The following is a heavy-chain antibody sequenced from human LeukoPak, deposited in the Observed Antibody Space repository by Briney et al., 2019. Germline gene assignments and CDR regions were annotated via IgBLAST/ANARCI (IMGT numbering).Heavy chain of an antibody. CDR1: GYTFTSYD. Sequence: GASVKVSCKASGYTFTSYDINWVRQATGQGLEWMGWMNPNSGNTGYAQKFQGRVTMTRNTSISTAYMELSSLRSEDTAVYYCATRRDGYNLTPFDYWGQGTLVTVSS. J-gene: IGHJ4*02. D-gene: IGHD5-24*01. CDR3: ATRRDGYNLTPFDY. V-gene: IGHV1-8*01. CDR2: MNPNSGNT.